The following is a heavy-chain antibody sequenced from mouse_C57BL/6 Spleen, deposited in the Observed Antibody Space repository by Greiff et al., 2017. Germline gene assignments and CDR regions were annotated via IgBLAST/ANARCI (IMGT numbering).Heavy chain of an antibody. J-gene: IGHJ2*01. CDR1: GYSITSGYD. CDR2: ISYSGST. V-gene: IGHV3-1*01. D-gene: IGHD2-3*01. CDR3: ARGGWLLDFDY. Sequence: EVKLVESGPGMVKPSQSLSLTCTVTGYSITSGYDWHWIRHFPGNKLEWMGYISYSGSTNYNPSLKSRISITHDTSKNHFFLKLNSVTTEDTATYYCARGGWLLDFDYWGQGTTLTVSS.